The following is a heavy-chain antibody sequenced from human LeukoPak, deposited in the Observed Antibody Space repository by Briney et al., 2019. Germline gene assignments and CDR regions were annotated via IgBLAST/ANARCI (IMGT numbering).Heavy chain of an antibody. CDR3: AKGRLRGYSYGYYFDY. J-gene: IGHJ4*02. CDR1: GFTFDDYA. V-gene: IGHV3-9*01. Sequence: PGGSLRLSCAASGFTFDDYAMHWVRQAPGKGLEWVSGISWNSGSIGYADSVKGRFTISRDNSKNTLYLQMNSLRAEDTAVYYCAKGRLRGYSYGYYFDYWGQGTLVTVSS. CDR2: ISWNSGSI. D-gene: IGHD5-18*01.